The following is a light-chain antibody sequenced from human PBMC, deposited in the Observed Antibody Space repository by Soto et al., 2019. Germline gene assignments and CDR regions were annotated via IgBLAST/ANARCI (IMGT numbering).Light chain of an antibody. Sequence: EIVMTQSPATLSLSPGARAPLSCRARQSVSSYLAWYQQKPGQAPRLLIYDASNRATGIPARFSGSGSGTDFTLTISSLEPEDFAVYYCQQRSNWPLTFGGGTKVDI. J-gene: IGKJ4*01. V-gene: IGKV3-11*01. CDR1: QSVSSY. CDR2: DAS. CDR3: QQRSNWPLT.